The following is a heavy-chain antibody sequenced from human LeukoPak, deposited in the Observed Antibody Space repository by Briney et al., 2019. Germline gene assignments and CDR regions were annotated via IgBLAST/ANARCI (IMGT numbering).Heavy chain of an antibody. D-gene: IGHD1-7*01. V-gene: IGHV1-2*02. CDR3: ARGLLRELKGFDP. Sequence: ASVKVSFKASGYTFNASYIHWVRQAPGQGLEWMAWINPDGGGTTYAQNFEGRVTVTRDTSISTVYMDLNSLKSDDTAVYYCARGLLRELKGFDPWGQGTLVTVSS. J-gene: IGHJ5*02. CDR2: INPDGGGT. CDR1: GYTFNASY.